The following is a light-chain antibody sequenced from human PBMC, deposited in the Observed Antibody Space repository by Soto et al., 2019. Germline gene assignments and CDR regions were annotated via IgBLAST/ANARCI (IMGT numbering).Light chain of an antibody. J-gene: IGLJ1*01. V-gene: IGLV2-14*01. Sequence: QSALAQPASVSGSPGQAITICCNGTISDGGGHNSVFWYRQDPGKAPKLRSYDVSNRPSGVSDRFSGVKFGNAASLSIYVLQIDDEDDYYCSSFTRSVTYVCGTGTKVTVL. CDR1: ISDGGGHNS. CDR2: DVS. CDR3: SSFTRSVTYV.